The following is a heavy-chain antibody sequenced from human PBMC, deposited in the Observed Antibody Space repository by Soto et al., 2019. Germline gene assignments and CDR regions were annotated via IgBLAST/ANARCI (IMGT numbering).Heavy chain of an antibody. CDR1: GYTFTNYY. CDR3: ARGDIDY. CDR2: IHPDGGHT. Sequence: ASVKVSCKASGYTFTNYYVQWVRQAPGQGLEWMGVIHPDGGHTTYSQRFQDRVTMTRDTFTSTIYMELSSLRSEDTAVYYCARGDIDYWGQGTLVTVSS. V-gene: IGHV1-46*01. J-gene: IGHJ4*02.